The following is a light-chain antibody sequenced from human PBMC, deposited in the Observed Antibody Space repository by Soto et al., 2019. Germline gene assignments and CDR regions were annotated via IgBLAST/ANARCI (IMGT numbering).Light chain of an antibody. CDR3: AAWDDNLNAYV. CDR1: TSNIGTFY. V-gene: IGLV1-47*02. J-gene: IGLJ1*01. CDR2: LGD. Sequence: QSVLTQPASASSTPGQTVTISCSGSTSNIGTFYVYWYQHLPGTAPKLLIYLGDQRASGVSDRFSGSKSGTSASLAINGLRSDDEADYYCAAWDDNLNAYVFGSGTKVTV.